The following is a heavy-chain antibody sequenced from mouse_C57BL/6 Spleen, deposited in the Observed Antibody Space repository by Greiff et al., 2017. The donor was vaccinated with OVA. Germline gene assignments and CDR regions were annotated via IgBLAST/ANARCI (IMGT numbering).Heavy chain of an antibody. J-gene: IGHJ4*01. Sequence: VQVVESGPELVKPGASVKISCKASGYAFSSSWLNWVKQRPGKGLEWIGRIYPGDGDTNYNGKFKGKATLTADKSSSTAYMQLSSLTSEDSAVYFCARPYDLYAMDYWGQGTSVTVSS. CDR1: GYAFSSSW. D-gene: IGHD2-3*01. CDR3: ARPYDLYAMDY. CDR2: IYPGDGDT. V-gene: IGHV1-82*01.